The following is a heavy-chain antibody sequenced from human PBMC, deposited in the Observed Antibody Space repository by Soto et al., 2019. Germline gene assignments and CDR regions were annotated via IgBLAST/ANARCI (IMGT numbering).Heavy chain of an antibody. D-gene: IGHD3-3*01. V-gene: IGHV6-1*01. Sequence: SQTLSLTCAISGNSVSSNSAAWNWIRQSPSRGLEWLGRTYYRSKWYNDYAVSVKSRITINPDTSKNQFSLQLNSVTPEDTAVYYCARGEEWLLYYYYGMDVWGQGTTVTGSS. CDR1: GNSVSSNSAA. J-gene: IGHJ6*02. CDR3: ARGEEWLLYYYYGMDV. CDR2: TYYRSKWYN.